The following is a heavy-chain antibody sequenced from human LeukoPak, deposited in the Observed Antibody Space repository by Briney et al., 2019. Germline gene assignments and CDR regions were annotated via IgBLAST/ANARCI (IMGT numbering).Heavy chain of an antibody. CDR2: FYDSENA. J-gene: IGHJ4*02. CDR1: GGSIRSMY. D-gene: IGHD6-13*01. CDR3: VRHAGTYSSWYYFDY. Sequence: SETLSLTCTVSGGSIRSMYWSWLRQPAGKGLEWIGRFYDSENADYNPSLKSRVTMSIDTSRNQLSLKLTSVTAADTAVYYCVRHAGTYSSWYYFDYWGQGTQVTVSS. V-gene: IGHV4-4*07.